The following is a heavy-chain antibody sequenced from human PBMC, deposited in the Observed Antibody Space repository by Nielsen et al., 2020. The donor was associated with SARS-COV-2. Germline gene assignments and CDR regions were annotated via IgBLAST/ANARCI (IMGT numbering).Heavy chain of an antibody. D-gene: IGHD5-12*01. J-gene: IGHJ4*02. CDR1: GFTFSSYG. V-gene: IGHV3-30*18. CDR2: ISYDGSNK. Sequence: GGSLRLSCAASGFTFSSYGMHWVRQAPGKGLEWVAVISYDGSNKYYADSVKGRFTISRDNSKNTLYLQMNSLRAGDTAVYYCAKRGYSGYVGGPDYWGQGTLVTVSS. CDR3: AKRGYSGYVGGPDY.